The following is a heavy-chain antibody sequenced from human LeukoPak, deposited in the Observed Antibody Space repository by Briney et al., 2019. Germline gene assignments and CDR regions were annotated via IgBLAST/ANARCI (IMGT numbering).Heavy chain of an antibody. J-gene: IGHJ6*03. CDR2: FYYSGTT. V-gene: IGHV4-39*01. CDR1: GDSIGSSRSY. D-gene: IGHD1-1*01. CDR3: VRQNADYYYYYMDV. Sequence: PSQTLSLICTVFGDSIGSSRSYWGWIRQPPGKGLEWIASFYYSGTTFHNPSLESRVTMSVDMSKNQLSLRLTSVTAADTAVYYCVRQNADYYYYYMDVWGKGTTVTVSS.